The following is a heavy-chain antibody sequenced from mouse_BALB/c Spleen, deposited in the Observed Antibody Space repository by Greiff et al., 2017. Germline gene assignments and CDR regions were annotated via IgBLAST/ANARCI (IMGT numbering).Heavy chain of an antibody. J-gene: IGHJ3*01. CDR2: ISYSGST. CDR1: GYSITSDYA. CDR3: AREGDYDRDFFAY. Sequence: EVQLQQSGPGLVKPPQSLSLTCTVTGYSITSDYAWNWIRQFPGNKLEWMGYISYSGSTSYNPSLKSRISITRDTSKNQFFLQLNTVTTEDTATYYCAREGDYDRDFFAYWGQGTLVTVSA. D-gene: IGHD2-4*01. V-gene: IGHV3-2*02.